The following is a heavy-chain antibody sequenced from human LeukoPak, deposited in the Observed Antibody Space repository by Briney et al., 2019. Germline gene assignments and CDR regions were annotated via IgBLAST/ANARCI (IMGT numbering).Heavy chain of an antibody. CDR1: GFTFSNYA. Sequence: GGSLRLSCAASGFTFSNYAMSWVRQAPGKGLEWVSAITGSGGTKWYADSVKGHFTISRDNSKNTLYLQTNSLGVDDTAVYYCAKWGDYDGLTGYCDSDCWGQGTLVSVSS. J-gene: IGHJ4*02. D-gene: IGHD3-9*01. CDR2: ITGSGGTK. V-gene: IGHV3-23*01. CDR3: AKWGDYDGLTGYCDSDC.